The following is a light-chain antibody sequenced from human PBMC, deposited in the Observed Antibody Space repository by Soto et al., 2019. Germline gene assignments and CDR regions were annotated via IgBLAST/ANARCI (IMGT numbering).Light chain of an antibody. CDR2: TDN. CDR1: RSNIGTST. V-gene: IGLV1-44*01. Sequence: QSVLTQPPSASGTPGQRVTISCSGSRSNIGTSTVHWFQQYPGTAPKLLIHTDNKWPSGVPDRFSGSKSGTSASLAISGLQSEDGDNYYCEVWNDSLNVFVFGIGTKLTV. CDR3: EVWNDSLNVFV. J-gene: IGLJ1*01.